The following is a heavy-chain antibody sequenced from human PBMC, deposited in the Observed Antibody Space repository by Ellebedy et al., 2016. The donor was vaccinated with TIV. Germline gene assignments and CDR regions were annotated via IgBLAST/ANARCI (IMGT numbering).Heavy chain of an antibody. D-gene: IGHD6-6*01. CDR2: ISGSGGST. V-gene: IGHV3-23*01. CDR3: ARDHLPSSSWDY. Sequence: PGGSLRLSCAASGFTFSSYAMSWVRQAPGKGLEWVSAISGSGGSTYYADSVKGRFTISRDNSKNTLYLQMNSLRAEDTAVYYCARDHLPSSSWDYWGQGTLVTVSS. CDR1: GFTFSSYA. J-gene: IGHJ4*02.